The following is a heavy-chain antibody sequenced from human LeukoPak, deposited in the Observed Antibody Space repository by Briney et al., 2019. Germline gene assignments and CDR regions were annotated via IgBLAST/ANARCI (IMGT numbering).Heavy chain of an antibody. CDR2: IYYSGST. CDR1: GGSISSYY. Sequence: KPSETLSLTCTVSGGSISSYYWSWIRQPPGKGLEWIGYIYYSGSTNYNPSLKSRVTISVDTSKNQFSLKLSSVTAADTAVYYCARGGYDFWSGYSRLYYYYYMDVWGKGTTVTVSS. J-gene: IGHJ6*03. CDR3: ARGGYDFWSGYSRLYYYYYMDV. V-gene: IGHV4-59*01. D-gene: IGHD3-3*01.